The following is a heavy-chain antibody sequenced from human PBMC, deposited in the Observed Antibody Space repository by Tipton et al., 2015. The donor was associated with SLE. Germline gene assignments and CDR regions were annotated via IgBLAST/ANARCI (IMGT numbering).Heavy chain of an antibody. J-gene: IGHJ5*02. V-gene: IGHV3-48*01. CDR3: ARDSYQLLYEDWFDP. D-gene: IGHD2-2*02. CDR2: ISSSSSTI. Sequence: QLVQSGGGLVQPGGSLRLSCAASGFTFSSYSMNWVRQAPGKGLEWVSYISSSSSTIYYADSVKGRFTISRDNSKNTLYLQMNSLRAEDTAVYYCARDSYQLLYEDWFDPWGQGTLVTVSS. CDR1: GFTFSSYS.